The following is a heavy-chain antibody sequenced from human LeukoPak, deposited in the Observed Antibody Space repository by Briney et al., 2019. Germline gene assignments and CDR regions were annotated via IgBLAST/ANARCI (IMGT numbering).Heavy chain of an antibody. CDR1: GFTVSSSY. J-gene: IGHJ3*02. CDR2: IYAGDST. CDR3: AREMGATTAFDI. V-gene: IGHV3-53*05. Sequence: GGSLRLSCAASGFTVSSSYISWVRQAPGKGLEWVSVIYAGDSTYYADSVKGRFTISRDNSKNTLYLQMNSLRAEDTAVYYCAREMGATTAFDIWGQGTMVTVSS. D-gene: IGHD1-26*01.